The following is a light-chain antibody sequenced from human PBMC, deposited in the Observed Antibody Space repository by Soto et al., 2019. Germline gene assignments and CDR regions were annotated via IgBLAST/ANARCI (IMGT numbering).Light chain of an antibody. CDR3: STWDDSRTNVV. V-gene: IGLV1-47*02. CDR2: SNV. CDR1: SANFGSHF. Sequence: QSVLTQPPSASGTPGQRVTISCSGSSANFGSHFVYWYQQLPGTAPKLLIYSNVLRPSGVPDRFSGSKSGSSASLAISGLRSEDEADYYCSTWDDSRTNVVFGGGTKLTVL. J-gene: IGLJ2*01.